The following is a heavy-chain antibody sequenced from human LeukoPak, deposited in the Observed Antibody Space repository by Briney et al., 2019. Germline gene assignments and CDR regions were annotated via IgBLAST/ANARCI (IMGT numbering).Heavy chain of an antibody. CDR1: GYRFTSYG. CDR3: ARACHLVVVTAEGAFLDP. V-gene: IGHV1-18*01. CDR2: ISIYNGQT. D-gene: IGHD2-21*02. Sequence: ASVKVSCKASGYRFTSYGIGWVRQAPGQGPEWVGWISIYNGQTYYAQSLQDRVTMTADTSTNTVYMELRSLKTEDTAVYYCARACHLVVVTAEGAFLDPWGQGTLVTISS. J-gene: IGHJ5*02.